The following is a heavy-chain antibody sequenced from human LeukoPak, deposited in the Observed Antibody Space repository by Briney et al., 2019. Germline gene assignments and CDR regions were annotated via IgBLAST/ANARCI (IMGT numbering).Heavy chain of an antibody. J-gene: IGHJ4*02. CDR3: ARYYGSGGLDH. CDR1: GYTFTNYA. V-gene: IGHV1-3*01. D-gene: IGHD3-10*01. CDR2: IHAGNGDT. Sequence: ASVKVSCKASGYTFTNYAMHWVRQAPGQRLEWMGWIHAGNGDTRYSQKLQGRVTFTRDTSASTAYMELSSLISEDTAVCYCARYYGSGGLDHWGQGTLVTVSS.